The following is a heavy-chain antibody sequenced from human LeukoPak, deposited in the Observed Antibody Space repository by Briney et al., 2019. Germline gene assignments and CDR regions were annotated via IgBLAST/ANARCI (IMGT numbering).Heavy chain of an antibody. V-gene: IGHV1-8*03. D-gene: IGHD4-23*01. CDR2: MNPNSGNT. Sequence: ASVKVSCKASGYTFTGYYMHWVRQAPGQGLEWMGWMNPNSGNTGYAQKFQGRVTITRNTSISTAYMELSSLRSEDTAVYYCARRGLNGGDYYYYYMDVWGKGTTVTVSS. CDR1: GYTFTGYY. J-gene: IGHJ6*03. CDR3: ARRGLNGGDYYYYYMDV.